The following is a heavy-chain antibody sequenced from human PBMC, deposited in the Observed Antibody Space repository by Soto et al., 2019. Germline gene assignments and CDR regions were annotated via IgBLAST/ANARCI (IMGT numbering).Heavy chain of an antibody. CDR2: ISGSGGST. V-gene: IGHV3-23*01. CDR3: AKNQGYCSSTSCYNSWYGMDV. Sequence: LRLSCAASGFTFSSYAMSWVRQAPGKGLEWVSAISGSGGSTYYADSVKGRFTISRDNSKNTLYLQMNSLRAEDTAVYYCAKNQGYCSSTSCYNSWYGMDVWGQGTTVTVSS. CDR1: GFTFSSYA. J-gene: IGHJ6*02. D-gene: IGHD2-2*02.